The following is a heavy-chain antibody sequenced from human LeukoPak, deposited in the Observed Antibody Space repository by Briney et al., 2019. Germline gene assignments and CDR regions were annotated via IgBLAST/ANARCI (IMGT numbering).Heavy chain of an antibody. CDR1: GGSISSYY. V-gene: IGHV4-59*12. Sequence: KSSETLSLTCTVSGGSISSYYWSWIRQPPGKGLEWIGYIYYSGSTNYNPSLKSRVTISVDTSKNQFSLKLSSVTAADTAVYYCARWGGRVAARRAFDYWGQGTLVTVSS. CDR3: ARWGGRVAARRAFDY. CDR2: IYYSGST. D-gene: IGHD6-6*01. J-gene: IGHJ4*02.